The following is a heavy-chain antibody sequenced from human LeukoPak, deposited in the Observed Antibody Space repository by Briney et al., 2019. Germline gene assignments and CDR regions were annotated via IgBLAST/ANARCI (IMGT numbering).Heavy chain of an antibody. D-gene: IGHD2-2*01. Sequence: GGSLRLSCAASGFTFRRYDMSWVRQAPGKGLEWVSSISSSSSYIYYADSVKGRFTISRDNAKNSLYLQMNSLRAEDTAVYYCARVGTSENFDYWGQGTLVTVSS. J-gene: IGHJ4*02. CDR1: GFTFRRYD. CDR2: ISSSSSYI. CDR3: ARVGTSENFDY. V-gene: IGHV3-21*01.